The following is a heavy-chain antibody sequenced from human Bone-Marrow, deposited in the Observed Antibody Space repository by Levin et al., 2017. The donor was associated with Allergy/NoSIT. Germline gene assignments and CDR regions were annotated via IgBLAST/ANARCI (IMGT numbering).Heavy chain of an antibody. J-gene: IGHJ4*02. Sequence: GGSLRLSCKTSGYSFSNYDIAWVRQAPGQGLEWMGWMNPNSGNTGYALKFRGRVSMTSDSSIMTAYMELPSLESEDTAVYYCARAIRYQLLMEYWGQGTLVTVSS. CDR3: ARAIRYQLLMEY. CDR2: MNPNSGNT. CDR1: GYSFSNYD. V-gene: IGHV1-8*01. D-gene: IGHD2-2*01.